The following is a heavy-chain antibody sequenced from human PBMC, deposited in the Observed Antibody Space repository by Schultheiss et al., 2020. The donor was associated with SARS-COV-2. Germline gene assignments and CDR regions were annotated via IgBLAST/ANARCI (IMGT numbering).Heavy chain of an antibody. CDR2: IYSGGST. D-gene: IGHD3-10*01. CDR1: GGSISSSGYY. Sequence: ETLSLTCTVSGGSISSSGYYWGWIRQPPGKGLEWVSVIYSGGSTYYADSVKGRFTISRDNAKNSLYLQMNSLRAEDTAVYYCARKIYGSGSYYDYWGQGTLVTVSS. CDR3: ARKIYGSGSYYDY. J-gene: IGHJ4*02. V-gene: IGHV3-53*03.